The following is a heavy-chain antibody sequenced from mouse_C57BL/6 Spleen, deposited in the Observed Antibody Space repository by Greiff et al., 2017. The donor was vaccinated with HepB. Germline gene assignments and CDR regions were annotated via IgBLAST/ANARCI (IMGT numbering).Heavy chain of an antibody. Sequence: QVQLQQSGAELVKPGASVKISCKASGYAFSSYWMNWVKQRPGKGLEWIGQIYPGDGDTNYNEKFKGKATLTADKSSSTAYMQLSRLTAEDSAVYFCAISYDDDDGPFAYWGQGTLVTVSA. CDR2: IYPGDGDT. V-gene: IGHV1-80*01. CDR3: AISYDDDDGPFAY. D-gene: IGHD2-4*01. J-gene: IGHJ3*01. CDR1: GYAFSSYW.